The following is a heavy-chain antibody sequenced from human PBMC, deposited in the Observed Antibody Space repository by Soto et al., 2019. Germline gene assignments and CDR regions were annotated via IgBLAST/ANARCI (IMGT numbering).Heavy chain of an antibody. Sequence: EVQLVESGGGLVQPGGSLRLSCAASGFTVSSNYISWVRQAPGKGLEWVSVIYSGGSTYYADSVKGRFTISRDNSKNTLYLQMNSLRAEDTAVYYCARVPAAGIFDYWGQGTLVTVSS. D-gene: IGHD6-13*01. CDR3: ARVPAAGIFDY. CDR1: GFTVSSNY. CDR2: IYSGGST. J-gene: IGHJ4*02. V-gene: IGHV3-66*01.